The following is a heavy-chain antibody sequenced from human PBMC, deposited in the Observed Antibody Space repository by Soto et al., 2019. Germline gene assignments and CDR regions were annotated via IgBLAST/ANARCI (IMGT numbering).Heavy chain of an antibody. Sequence: SETLSLTCTVSGGSISSGGYYWSWIRQHPGKGLEWIGYIYYSGSTYYNPSLKSRVTISVDTSKNHFSLKLSSVTAADTAVYYCARGVRGEDYYYYYGMDVWGQGTTVTVSS. CDR3: ARGVRGEDYYYYYGMDV. CDR1: GGSISSGGYY. D-gene: IGHD2-21*01. V-gene: IGHV4-31*03. J-gene: IGHJ6*02. CDR2: IYYSGST.